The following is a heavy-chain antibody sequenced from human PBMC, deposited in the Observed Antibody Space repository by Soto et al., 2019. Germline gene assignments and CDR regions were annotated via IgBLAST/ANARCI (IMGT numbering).Heavy chain of an antibody. D-gene: IGHD3-16*02. CDR3: GMLDNDVTPTTQDI. CDR2: ISPYTGNT. J-gene: IGHJ6*02. V-gene: IGHV1-18*01. Sequence: QVQLVQSGDEVKKPGASVKVSCKASGYVFVNYGIAWVRQAPRKGLEWMGWISPYTGNTHSARKVQGRRTMTTDTSTSTAYMDLGSLTSEDTAVYYFGMLDNDVTPTTQDILCQGTTVTVSS. CDR1: GYVFVNYG.